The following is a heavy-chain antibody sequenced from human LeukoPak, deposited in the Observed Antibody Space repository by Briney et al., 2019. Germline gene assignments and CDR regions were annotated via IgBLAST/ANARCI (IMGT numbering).Heavy chain of an antibody. D-gene: IGHD1-1*01. CDR2: IYYSGST. CDR1: GDSISSVNHY. J-gene: IGHJ4*02. V-gene: IGHV4-39*07. CDR3: ARIVTTGTEHYYFDH. Sequence: SETLSLTCTVSGDSISSVNHYWGWIRQPPGKGLEWIGRIYYSGSTHYNSSLKSRVTLSVDTSKNQFSLKLSSVTAADTAVYYCARIVTTGTEHYYFDHWGQGTLVTVSS.